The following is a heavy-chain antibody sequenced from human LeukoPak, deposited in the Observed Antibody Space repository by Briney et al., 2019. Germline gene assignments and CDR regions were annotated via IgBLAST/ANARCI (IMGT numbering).Heavy chain of an antibody. D-gene: IGHD6-19*01. Sequence: GGSLRLSCVTSGFPFSDYWMSWVRQAPGKGLEWMGIIYPGDSDTRYSPSFQGQVTISADKSISTAYLQWSSLKASDTAMYYCARHDSSGWYGYYYYMDVWGKGTTVTVSS. CDR2: IYPGDSDT. V-gene: IGHV5-51*01. CDR1: GFPFSDYW. CDR3: ARHDSSGWYGYYYYMDV. J-gene: IGHJ6*03.